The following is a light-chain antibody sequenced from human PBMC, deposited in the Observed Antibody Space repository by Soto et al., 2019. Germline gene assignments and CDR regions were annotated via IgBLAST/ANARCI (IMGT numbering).Light chain of an antibody. CDR2: EGS. V-gene: IGLV2-23*03. CDR1: SSDVGSYNL. J-gene: IGLJ1*01. Sequence: QSVLTQPASVSGSPGQSITISCTGTSSDVGSYNLVSWYQQHPGKAPKLMIYEGSKRPSGVSNRFSGSKSGNTASLTISGLQAEDEVDYYCCSYAGSSSVFGTGTKVTVL. CDR3: CSYAGSSSV.